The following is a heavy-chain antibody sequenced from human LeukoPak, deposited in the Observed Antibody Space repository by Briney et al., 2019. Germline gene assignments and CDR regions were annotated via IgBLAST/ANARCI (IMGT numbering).Heavy chain of an antibody. CDR1: GFTFDDYA. D-gene: IGHD1-7*01. Sequence: GGSLRLSCAASGFTFDDYAMYWVRQAPGKGLEWVGRIKSKTDGGTTDYAAPVKGRFTISRDDSKNTLYLQMNSLKTEDTAVYYCTTEARYNWNYGAMYYFDYWGQGTLVTVSS. J-gene: IGHJ4*02. V-gene: IGHV3-15*01. CDR3: TTEARYNWNYGAMYYFDY. CDR2: IKSKTDGGTT.